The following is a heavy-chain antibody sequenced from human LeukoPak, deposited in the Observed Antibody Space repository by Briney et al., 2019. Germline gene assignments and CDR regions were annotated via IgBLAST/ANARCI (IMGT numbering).Heavy chain of an antibody. V-gene: IGHV4-4*07. D-gene: IGHD3-10*01. CDR1: GGSISSYY. CDR3: ARNHYYAAGSGLGYFDY. CDR2: IYTSGST. Sequence: ASETLSLTCTVSGGSISSYYWSWIRQPAGKGLEWIGRIYTSGSTNYNPSLKSRVTIPVDTSKNQFSLKLSSVTAADTAVYYCARNHYYAAGSGLGYFDYWGQGTLVTVSS. J-gene: IGHJ4*02.